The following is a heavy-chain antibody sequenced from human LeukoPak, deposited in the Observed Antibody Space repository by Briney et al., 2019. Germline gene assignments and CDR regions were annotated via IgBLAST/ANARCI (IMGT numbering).Heavy chain of an antibody. CDR3: ARGGGGYSYGYYFDY. D-gene: IGHD5-18*01. CDR1: GFSFSSYW. Sequence: GGSLRLSCAASGFSFSSYWMHRVRQAPGKRPVWVSRVNNDGSSTNYPDSVKGRFTISRDNAKNTLYLQMNSLRAEDTAVYYCARGGGGYSYGYYFDYWGQGTLVTVSS. V-gene: IGHV3-74*01. CDR2: VNNDGSST. J-gene: IGHJ4*02.